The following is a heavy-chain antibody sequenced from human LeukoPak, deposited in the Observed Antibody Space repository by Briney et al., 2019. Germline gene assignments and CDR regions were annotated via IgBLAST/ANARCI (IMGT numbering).Heavy chain of an antibody. CDR2: IYYSGST. CDR1: GGSISSSSYY. V-gene: IGHV4-39*01. J-gene: IGHJ4*02. D-gene: IGHD3-3*01. CDR3: AGLYYDFWSGYTDY. Sequence: SETLSLTCTVSGGSISSSSYYWGWIRQPPGKGLEWIGSIYYSGSTYYNPSLKSRVTISVDTSKNQFSLKLSSVTAADTPVYYCAGLYYDFWSGYTDYWGQGTLVTVSS.